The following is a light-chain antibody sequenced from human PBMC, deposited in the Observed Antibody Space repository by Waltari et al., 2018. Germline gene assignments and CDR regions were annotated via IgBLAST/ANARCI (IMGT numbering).Light chain of an antibody. CDR3: SSHTTRSLLGV. V-gene: IGLV2-14*03. J-gene: IGLJ3*02. Sequence: QSVLTQPASVSGSPGQSITISCTGSSHDVDHFNYVAWYQQHPDKPPKLILFDVTTRASGVSSRFSGSKSANTASLTISGLQAEDEAFYYCSSHTTRSLLGVFGGGTKLTVL. CDR1: SHDVDHFNY. CDR2: DVT.